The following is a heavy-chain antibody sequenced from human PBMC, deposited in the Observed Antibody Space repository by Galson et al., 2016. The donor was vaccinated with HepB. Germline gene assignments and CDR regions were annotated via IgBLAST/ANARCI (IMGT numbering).Heavy chain of an antibody. CDR2: IKPSGGNT. D-gene: IGHD1-14*01. CDR3: AREPDHSFYFDQ. V-gene: IGHV1-46*02. CDR1: GYTFNTYN. Sequence: SVKVSCTASGYTFNTYNMHWVRQAPGQGLEWMGIIKPSGGNTIYAQKFQDRITMPRDTSTGTVYMELISLRSADTAVYYCAREPDHSFYFDQWGQGTLLTVSS. J-gene: IGHJ4*02.